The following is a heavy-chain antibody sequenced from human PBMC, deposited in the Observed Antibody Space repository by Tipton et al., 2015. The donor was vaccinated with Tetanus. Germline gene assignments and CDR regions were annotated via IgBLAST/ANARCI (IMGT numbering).Heavy chain of an antibody. V-gene: IGHV4-31*03. J-gene: IGHJ6*02. CDR1: GGPISGGGAY. Sequence: TLSLTCTVSGGPISGGGAYWSWNRQVPGKGLEWIGEINPSGSTNYNPSLKSRVTISVDTSKNRVSLKLNSVTAADTAVYYCARGSKGSTAWFPDHYGMDVWGQGTTVTVSS. CDR3: ARGSKGSTAWFPDHYGMDV. CDR2: INPSGST. D-gene: IGHD6-19*01.